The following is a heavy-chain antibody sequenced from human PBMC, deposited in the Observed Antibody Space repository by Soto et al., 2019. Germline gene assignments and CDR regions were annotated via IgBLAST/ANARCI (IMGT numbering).Heavy chain of an antibody. V-gene: IGHV4-31*03. Sequence: QVQLQESGPGLVKPSQTLSLTCTVSGGSISTVGYYWSWIRQHPGKGLEWIGYIYYSGSTYYNPYLKRRVTISVATPKIQFSQKLSSVTGADTAVSYCARFPVAGTSGPPVYWGQGTLVTVYS. D-gene: IGHD6-19*01. CDR1: GGSISTVGYY. CDR3: ARFPVAGTSGPPVY. J-gene: IGHJ1*01. CDR2: IYYSGST.